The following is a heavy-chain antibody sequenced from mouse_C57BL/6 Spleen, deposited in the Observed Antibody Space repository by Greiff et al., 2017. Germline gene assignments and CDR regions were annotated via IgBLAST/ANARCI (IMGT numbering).Heavy chain of an antibody. V-gene: IGHV3-6*01. CDR3: ARDVVKGFAY. D-gene: IGHD1-1*01. J-gene: IGHJ3*01. CDR2: ISYDGSN. CDR1: GYSITSGYY. Sequence: EVQLQESGPGLVKPSQSLSLTCSVTGYSITSGYYWNWIRQFPGNKLECMGHISYDGSNNYNPSLKNRITLTPDTSKSQFFLKLNSVTTEDAATYYCARDVVKGFAYWGQGTLVTVSA.